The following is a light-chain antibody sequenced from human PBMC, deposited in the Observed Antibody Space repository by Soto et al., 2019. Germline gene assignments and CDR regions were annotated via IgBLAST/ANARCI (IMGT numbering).Light chain of an antibody. CDR3: SSYISTSTLV. CDR1: SSDVGGYNY. Sequence: QSVLTQPASVSGSPGQSITIAFTGTSSDVGGYNYVSWYQQHPDKAPKLMIYDVSDRPSGVSNRFSGSKSGNTASLTISWVQAEDEADYYCSSYISTSTLVFGGGTKVTVL. CDR2: DVS. V-gene: IGLV2-14*03. J-gene: IGLJ2*01.